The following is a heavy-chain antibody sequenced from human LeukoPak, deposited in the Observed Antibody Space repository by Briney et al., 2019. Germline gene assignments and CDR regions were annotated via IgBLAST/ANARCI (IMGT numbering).Heavy chain of an antibody. D-gene: IGHD1-26*01. Sequence: SVKVSCKASGGTFSSYAISWVRQAPGQGLEWMGGIIPVFGTANYAQKFQGRVTITTDESTSTAYMELSSLRSEDTAVYYCAGGGATSAFGFDIWGQGTMVTVSS. CDR3: AGGGATSAFGFDI. J-gene: IGHJ3*02. CDR2: IIPVFGTA. V-gene: IGHV1-69*05. CDR1: GGTFSSYA.